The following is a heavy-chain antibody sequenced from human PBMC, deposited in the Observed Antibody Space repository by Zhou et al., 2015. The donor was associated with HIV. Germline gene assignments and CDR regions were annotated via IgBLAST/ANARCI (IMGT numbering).Heavy chain of an antibody. Sequence: QVQLVESGGGVVQPGRSLRLSCAASGFTFSSYGMYWVRQAPGKGLEWVAVISYDGSNRYYADSVKGRFTISRDNSKNTLYLQMNSLRAEDTAVYYCARGGSDYFDYWGQGTLVTVSS. CDR3: ARGGSDYFDY. J-gene: IGHJ4*02. V-gene: IGHV3-30*03. D-gene: IGHD1-26*01. CDR1: GFTFSSYG. CDR2: ISYDGSNR.